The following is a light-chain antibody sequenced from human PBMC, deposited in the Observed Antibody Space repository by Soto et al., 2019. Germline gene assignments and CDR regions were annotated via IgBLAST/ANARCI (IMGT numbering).Light chain of an antibody. CDR3: ASYTSSSTSVI. V-gene: IGLV2-14*01. J-gene: IGLJ2*01. CDR1: GNYVGGHRSVSSDVNDYNF. CDR2: DVI. Sequence: QSALTQPASVSGSLGQSITISCTGIGNYVGGHRSVSSDVNDYNFVSWYQHHPGKAPKLILYDVINRPSGVSTRFSASESGNTASLTISGLQAEDEADYYCASYTSSSTSVIFGRGTKVTVL.